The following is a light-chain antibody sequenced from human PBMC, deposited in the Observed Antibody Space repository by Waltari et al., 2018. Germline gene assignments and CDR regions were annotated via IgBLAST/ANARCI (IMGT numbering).Light chain of an antibody. CDR1: SSNLGSNF. CDR3: ATWDGSLSAVV. J-gene: IGLJ2*01. V-gene: IGLV1-47*01. CDR2: RNE. Sequence: QSVVTQPPSASGTPGQRVTISCSGSSSNLGSNFVYWYQQLPGATPKVLIFRNERRPAGVPDRFSGSKSGTSASLDISGLRSEDEANYYCATWDGSLSAVVFGGGTKLTVL.